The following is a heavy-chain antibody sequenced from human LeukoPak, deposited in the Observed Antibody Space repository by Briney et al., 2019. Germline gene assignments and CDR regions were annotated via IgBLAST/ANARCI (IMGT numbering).Heavy chain of an antibody. V-gene: IGHV4-39*01. J-gene: IGHJ4*02. CDR3: ARRPGSGWFFDY. CDR2: IHYDGTT. CDR1: GGSITSSDSY. Sequence: SETLSLICTVSGGSITSSDSYWGWIRQPPGKALERIGTIHYDGTTYYNRSLQTRLTLSVDKSNNQFTLKVTAVTAADNAVLYCARRPGSGWFFDYWGQGTLVTVSS. D-gene: IGHD6-19*01.